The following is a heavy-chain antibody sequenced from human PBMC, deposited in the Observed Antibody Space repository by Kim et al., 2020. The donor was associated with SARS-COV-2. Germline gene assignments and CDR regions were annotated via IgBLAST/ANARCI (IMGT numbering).Heavy chain of an antibody. J-gene: IGHJ4*02. CDR3: AKEAGFDNSGNYPYYFDY. Sequence: GRFTIARDNSKNTLYLQMNSLRAEDTAVYYCAKEAGFDNSGNYPYYFDYWGQGSLVTVSS. D-gene: IGHD3-22*01. V-gene: IGHV3-23*01.